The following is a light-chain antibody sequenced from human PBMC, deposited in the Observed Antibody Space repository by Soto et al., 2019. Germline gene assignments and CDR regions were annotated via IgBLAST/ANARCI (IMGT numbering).Light chain of an antibody. CDR2: DAS. J-gene: IGKJ2*01. Sequence: EIVLTQSPATLSLSPGERATLSCRASQSVSSYLAWYRQKPGQAPRLLIFDASNRAAGIPARFSGSGSGTDFTLTISRLEPEDFAVYYCQQRSTSPYTFGLGTKLEF. CDR1: QSVSSY. CDR3: QQRSTSPYT. V-gene: IGKV3-11*01.